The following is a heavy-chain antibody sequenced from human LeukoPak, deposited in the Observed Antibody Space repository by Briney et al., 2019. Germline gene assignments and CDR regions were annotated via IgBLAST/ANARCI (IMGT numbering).Heavy chain of an antibody. D-gene: IGHD6-13*01. V-gene: IGHV3-48*02. CDR3: AAGIRDAFDY. CDR1: GFSFTDYP. CDR2: IRTTAEGAKYA. Sequence: GGSLRLSCATSGFSFTDYPMNWVRQATGNGLEWISNIRTTAEGAKYAYYADSVKGRVPISRDDGKNTLYLHMNSLRDDDTSVYYSAAGIRDAFDYWGQGILVTVSS. J-gene: IGHJ4*02.